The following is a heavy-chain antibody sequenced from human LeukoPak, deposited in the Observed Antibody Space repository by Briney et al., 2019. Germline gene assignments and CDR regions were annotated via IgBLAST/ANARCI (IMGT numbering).Heavy chain of an antibody. CDR2: ISGSGDST. Sequence: PGGSLRLSCAPSGFTFSNYGMSWVRQAPGRGLEWVSAISGSGDSTYYADSVKGRFTNSRDNSKNTLYLQMNRLRAEDTAVYYCAKASPHNYGSGSYYLNPFDPGGQGTLVTVSS. V-gene: IGHV3-23*01. D-gene: IGHD3-10*01. CDR3: AKASPHNYGSGSYYLNPFDP. CDR1: GFTFSNYG. J-gene: IGHJ5*02.